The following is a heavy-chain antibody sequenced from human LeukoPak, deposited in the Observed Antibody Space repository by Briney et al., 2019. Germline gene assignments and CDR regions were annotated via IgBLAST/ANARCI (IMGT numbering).Heavy chain of an antibody. V-gene: IGHV3-23*01. Sequence: GGSLRLSCAASGFTFSSYAMSWVRQAPGKGMEWVSAISGSGGSTYYADSVKGRFTISRDNSKNTLYLQMNSLRAEDTAVYYCAMYSSSWYNYYYYFDYWGQGTLVTVSS. CDR2: ISGSGGST. J-gene: IGHJ4*02. CDR1: GFTFSSYA. D-gene: IGHD6-13*01. CDR3: AMYSSSWYNYYYYFDY.